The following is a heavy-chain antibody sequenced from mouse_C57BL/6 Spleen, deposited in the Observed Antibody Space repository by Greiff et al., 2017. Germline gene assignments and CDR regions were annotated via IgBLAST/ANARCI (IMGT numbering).Heavy chain of an antibody. D-gene: IGHD1-1*01. J-gene: IGHJ2*01. CDR3: ARALYSSRCHRLDY. Sequence: QVQLQQPGAELVKPGASVKLSCKASGYTFTSYWMHWVKQRPGQGLEWIGMIHPNSGSTNYNEKFKSKATLTVDKSSSTAYMQLSSLTSEDSAVYYWARALYSSRCHRLDYWGKGTTVTVSS. CDR1: GYTFTSYW. V-gene: IGHV1-64*01. CDR2: IHPNSGST.